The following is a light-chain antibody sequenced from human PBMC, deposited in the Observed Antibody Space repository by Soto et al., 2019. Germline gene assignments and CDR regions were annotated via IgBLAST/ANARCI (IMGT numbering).Light chain of an antibody. CDR1: RGISSN. CDR2: DAS. CDR3: QQYADRPRT. J-gene: IGKJ1*01. V-gene: IGKV3-15*01. Sequence: IVMTQSPATLSVSPGERATLSCRASRGISSNLAWYQQKPGQAPRLLIYDASTRATGIPARFSGSGSGTEFTLTISSLQSEDFAVYFCQQYADRPRTFGQGTKVEFK.